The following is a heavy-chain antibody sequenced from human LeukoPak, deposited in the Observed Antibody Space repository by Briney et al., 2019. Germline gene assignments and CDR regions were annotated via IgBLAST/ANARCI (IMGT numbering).Heavy chain of an antibody. CDR3: AKDRSAAGYFDY. CDR1: GFTFRSYG. Sequence: GGSLRLSCAASGFTFRSYGMTWVRQAPGKGLEWVSAISGSGGSTYYADSVKGRFTISRGNSKNTLYLQMNSLRAEDTAVYYCAKDRSAAGYFDYWGQGTLVTVSS. D-gene: IGHD6-13*01. CDR2: ISGSGGST. V-gene: IGHV3-23*01. J-gene: IGHJ4*02.